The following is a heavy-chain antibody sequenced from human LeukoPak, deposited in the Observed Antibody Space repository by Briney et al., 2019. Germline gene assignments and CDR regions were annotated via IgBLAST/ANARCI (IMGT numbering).Heavy chain of an antibody. V-gene: IGHV3-15*01. CDR3: GDSGSTPLTPY. J-gene: IGHJ4*02. D-gene: IGHD1-26*01. Sequence: PGGSLRLSCAASGFIFSNAWMDWVRQAPGKGLEWVGRIKSKTDGGTTDYAAPVKGRFSISRDDSKNTMYLQMNGLKSEDTAVYYCGDSGSTPLTPYWGQGTLVTVSS. CDR2: IKSKTDGGTT. CDR1: GFIFSNAW.